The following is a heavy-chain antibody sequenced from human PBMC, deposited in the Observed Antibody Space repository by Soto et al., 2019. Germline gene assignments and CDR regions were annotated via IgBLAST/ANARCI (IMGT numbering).Heavy chain of an antibody. Sequence: QITLKESGPTLVKPTQTLTLTCTFSGFSLSTSGVGVGWIRQPPGKALEWLALIYWDDDKRYSPSLKSRLTIPDDTTKNQVVLTMTNMDPVDTATYYCAHNLEPYYDILTGYYGGFDYWGQGTLVTVSS. CDR1: GFSLSTSGVG. D-gene: IGHD3-9*01. J-gene: IGHJ4*02. CDR2: IYWDDDK. CDR3: AHNLEPYYDILTGYYGGFDY. V-gene: IGHV2-5*02.